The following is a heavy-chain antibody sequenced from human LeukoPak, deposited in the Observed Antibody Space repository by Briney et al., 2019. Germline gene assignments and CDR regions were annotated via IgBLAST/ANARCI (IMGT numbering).Heavy chain of an antibody. CDR2: IYYSGST. Sequence: SETLSLTCTVSGGSISSYYWSWIRQPPGKGLEWIGYIYYSGSTNYNPSLKSRVTISVDTSKNQFSLKLSSVTAADTAVYYCARARGDAFDIWGQGTMVTVSS. CDR3: ARARGDAFDI. V-gene: IGHV4-59*01. CDR1: GGSISSYY. J-gene: IGHJ3*02.